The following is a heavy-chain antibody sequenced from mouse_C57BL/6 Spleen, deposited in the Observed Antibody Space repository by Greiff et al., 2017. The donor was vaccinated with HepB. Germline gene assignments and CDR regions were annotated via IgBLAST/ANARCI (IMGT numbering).Heavy chain of an antibody. CDR3: AREALLLRWYFDV. V-gene: IGHV1-22*01. CDR2: INPNNGGT. CDR1: GYTFTDYN. Sequence: VQLQQSGPELVKPGASVKMSCKASGYTFTDYNMHWVKQSHGKSLEWIGYINPNNGGTSYNQKFKGKATLTVNKSSSTAYMELRSLTSEDSAVYYCAREALLLRWYFDVWGTGTTVTVSS. J-gene: IGHJ1*03. D-gene: IGHD1-1*01.